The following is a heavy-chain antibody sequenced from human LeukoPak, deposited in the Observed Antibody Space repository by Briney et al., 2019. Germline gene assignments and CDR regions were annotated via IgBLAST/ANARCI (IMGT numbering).Heavy chain of an antibody. D-gene: IGHD3-22*01. CDR2: IYSSGNT. CDR1: GASISSSNYY. J-gene: IGHJ4*02. CDR3: ARFSEYSHSSVHYLDY. Sequence: SETLSLTCAVSGASISSSNYYWGWVRQSPGKGLEWIGNIYSSGNTYYNASLKSRVTMYIDTSKNQFFLRLSSVTAADTAVYYCARFSEYSHSSVHYLDYWGQGTLVSVSS. V-gene: IGHV4-39*07.